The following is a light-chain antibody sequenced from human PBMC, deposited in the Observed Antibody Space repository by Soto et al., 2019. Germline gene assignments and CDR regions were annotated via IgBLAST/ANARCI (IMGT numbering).Light chain of an antibody. J-gene: IGLJ1*01. V-gene: IGLV2-14*01. Sequence: QSVLTQPASVSGSPGQSITISCTGTSSDVGAYNFVSWYQQHPDKAPKLMISEVSNRPSGVSDRFSGSKSGNTASLTISGLQAEDEADHYCASLTTTNFVFGTGTKVTVL. CDR2: EVS. CDR3: ASLTTTNFV. CDR1: SSDVGAYNF.